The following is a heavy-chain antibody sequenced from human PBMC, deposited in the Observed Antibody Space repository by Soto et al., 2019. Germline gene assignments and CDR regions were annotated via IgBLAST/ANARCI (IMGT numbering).Heavy chain of an antibody. V-gene: IGHV3-23*01. J-gene: IGHJ4*02. CDR3: AKVLGRITMIVVEFGVDY. Sequence: GGSLRLSCAASGFTFSSYAMSWVRQAPGKGLEWVSAISGSGGSTYYADSVKGRFTISRDNSKNTLYLQMNSLRAEDTAVYYSAKVLGRITMIVVEFGVDYWGQGTLVTVSS. D-gene: IGHD3-22*01. CDR2: ISGSGGST. CDR1: GFTFSSYA.